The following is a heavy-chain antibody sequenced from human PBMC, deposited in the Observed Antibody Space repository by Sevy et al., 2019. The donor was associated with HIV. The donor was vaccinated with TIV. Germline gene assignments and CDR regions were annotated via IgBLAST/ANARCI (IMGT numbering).Heavy chain of an antibody. CDR3: ARGFMGSDYYYGMDF. D-gene: IGHD3-3*01. J-gene: IGHJ6*02. V-gene: IGHV3-48*02. CDR1: RLTLSSSS. Sequence: GGSLRISCAASRLTLSSSSVNWVRQAPGKGLEWVSYISSSSTTIYYADSVKGRFTISRDNAKNSLYLQMNSLRDEDTAVYYCARGFMGSDYYYGMDFWGQGTTVTVSS. CDR2: ISSSSTTI.